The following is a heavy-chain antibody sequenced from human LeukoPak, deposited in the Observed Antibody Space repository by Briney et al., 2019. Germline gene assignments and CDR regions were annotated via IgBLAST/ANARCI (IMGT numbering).Heavy chain of an antibody. Sequence: PGGSLRLSCAASGFTFSSYAMSWVRLAPGKGLEWVSAISGSGGSTYYADSVKGRFTISRDNSKNTLYLQMNSLRAEDTAVYYCAKGDYYGSGSPYYFDYWGQGTLVIVSS. CDR1: GFTFSSYA. D-gene: IGHD3-10*01. CDR3: AKGDYYGSGSPYYFDY. J-gene: IGHJ4*02. CDR2: ISGSGGST. V-gene: IGHV3-23*01.